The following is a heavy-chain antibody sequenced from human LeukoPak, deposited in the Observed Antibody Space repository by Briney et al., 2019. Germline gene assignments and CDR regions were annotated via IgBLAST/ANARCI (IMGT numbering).Heavy chain of an antibody. CDR3: ATSIVGLTYDEHFQH. J-gene: IGHJ1*01. CDR1: GYAVSSNH. Sequence: GGSLRLSCAASGYAVSSNHMNWVRQAPGKGLEWVSVIFNGGSKYYADSVKGRFTISRDNSKNTLYLQMNSLRAEDTAVYYCATSIVGLTYDEHFQHWGQGTLVTVSS. D-gene: IGHD1-26*01. V-gene: IGHV3-53*01. CDR2: IFNGGSK.